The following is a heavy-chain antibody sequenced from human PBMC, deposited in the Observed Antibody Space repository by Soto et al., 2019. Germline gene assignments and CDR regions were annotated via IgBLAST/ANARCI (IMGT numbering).Heavy chain of an antibody. CDR3: ATDSYGSGIHFDYYYYMDV. V-gene: IGHV3-23*01. D-gene: IGHD3-10*01. CDR1: GFTFSNYA. J-gene: IGHJ6*03. Sequence: EVQLLESGGGLVQPGGSLRLSCAASGFTFSNYAMSWVRQAPGKGREWVSGISGSSGTTYYADSVKGRFTISRDNSKNTLFLQMNSLRAEDAAVYYCATDSYGSGIHFDYYYYMDVWGKGTTVTVSS. CDR2: ISGSSGTT.